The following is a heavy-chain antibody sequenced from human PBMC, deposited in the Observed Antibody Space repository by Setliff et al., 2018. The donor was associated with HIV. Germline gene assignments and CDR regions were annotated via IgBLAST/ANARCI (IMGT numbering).Heavy chain of an antibody. J-gene: IGHJ6*02. Sequence: SETLSLTCTVSGGSISSYYWSWIRQHPGKGLKWIGHIYYTEITYYNPSLRSRLTISLDTSKNQFSLKLSSVTAADTAVYFCAREGVGYNPFYYYGMDVWGQGTTVTVSS. V-gene: IGHV4-59*06. CDR2: IYYTEIT. CDR1: GGSISSYY. D-gene: IGHD5-12*01. CDR3: AREGVGYNPFYYYGMDV.